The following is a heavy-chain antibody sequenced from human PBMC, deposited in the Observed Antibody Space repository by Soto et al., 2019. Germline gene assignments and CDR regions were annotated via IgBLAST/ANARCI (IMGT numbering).Heavy chain of an antibody. CDR2: IYYSGST. CDR1: GGSISSGGYY. Sequence: LSLTCTVSGGSISSGGYYWSWIRQHPGKGLEWIGYIYYSGSTYYNPSLKSRATISVDTSKNQFSLKLSSVTAADTAVYYCARALYRYYGMDVWGQGTTVTVSS. CDR3: ARALYRYYGMDV. V-gene: IGHV4-31*03. J-gene: IGHJ6*02.